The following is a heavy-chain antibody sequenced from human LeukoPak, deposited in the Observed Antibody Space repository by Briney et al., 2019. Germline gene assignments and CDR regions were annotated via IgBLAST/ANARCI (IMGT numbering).Heavy chain of an antibody. D-gene: IGHD3-22*01. CDR1: GGSISSSSYY. Sequence: SETLSLTCTVSGGSISSSSYYWGWIRQPPGTGLEWIGSIYYSGSTYYNPSLKSRVTISVDTSKNQFSLKLSSVTAADTAVYYCARYYYDSSGYYSLDYWGQGTLVTVSS. J-gene: IGHJ4*02. CDR3: ARYYYDSSGYYSLDY. V-gene: IGHV4-39*01. CDR2: IYYSGST.